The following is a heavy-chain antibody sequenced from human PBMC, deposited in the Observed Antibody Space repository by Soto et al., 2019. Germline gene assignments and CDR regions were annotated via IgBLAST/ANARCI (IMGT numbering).Heavy chain of an antibody. J-gene: IGHJ4*02. CDR3: MVRGVIILSQYYFDY. CDR2: ISGSGGST. V-gene: IGHV3-23*01. CDR1: GFTFSSYA. Sequence: GGSLRLSCAASGFTFSSYAMSWVRQAPGKGLEWVSAISGSGGSTYYADSVKGRFTISRDNSKNTLYLQMNSLRAEDTAVYYCMVRGVIILSQYYFDYWGQGTLVTVSS. D-gene: IGHD3-10*01.